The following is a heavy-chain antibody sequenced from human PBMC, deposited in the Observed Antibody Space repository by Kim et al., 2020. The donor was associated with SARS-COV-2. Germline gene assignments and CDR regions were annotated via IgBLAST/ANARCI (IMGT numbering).Heavy chain of an antibody. Sequence: KSRVTIAVDKSKNQFSLKLSSVTAADTAVYYCARDRSKRIAAAATGWFDPWGQGTLVTVSS. CDR3: ARDRSKRIAAAATGWFDP. V-gene: IGHV4-4*02. D-gene: IGHD6-13*01. J-gene: IGHJ5*02.